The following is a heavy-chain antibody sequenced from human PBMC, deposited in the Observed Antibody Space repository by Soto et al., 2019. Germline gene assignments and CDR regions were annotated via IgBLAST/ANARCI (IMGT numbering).Heavy chain of an antibody. D-gene: IGHD6-13*01. CDR2: IVTVFGTA. J-gene: IGHJ6*02. Sequence: QVQLVQSGADVKKPGSSVKVSCKASGGSRNYNAFSWVRQAPGQGLEWMGGIVTVFGTANHAQTFQGRVTITADESTSSVYMELSSLTSEDTAVYYCARSGAYSSSQFGLDVWGQGTTVTVSS. CDR3: ARSGAYSSSQFGLDV. V-gene: IGHV1-69*01. CDR1: GGSRNYNA.